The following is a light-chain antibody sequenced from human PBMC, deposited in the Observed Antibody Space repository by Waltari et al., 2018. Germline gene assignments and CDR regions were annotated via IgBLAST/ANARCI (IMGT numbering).Light chain of an antibody. CDR3: SSYVGNNNLV. J-gene: IGLJ2*01. CDR2: EAT. Sequence: QPALTQPPSASGPPGQSVPVSCTGTSSDIGAYNSVSWYQQHPGKAPTLIIYEATQRPSGVPDRFSGSKSGNTASLTVSGLQAEEEADYYCSSYVGNNNLVFGGGTKMTVL. CDR1: SSDIGAYNS. V-gene: IGLV2-8*01.